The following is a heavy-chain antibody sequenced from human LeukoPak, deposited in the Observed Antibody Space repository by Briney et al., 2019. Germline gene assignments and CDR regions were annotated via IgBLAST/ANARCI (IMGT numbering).Heavy chain of an antibody. V-gene: IGHV3-7*05. J-gene: IGHJ4*02. CDR2: IKQDGGEK. CDR3: AKDLGRYRNNYFDY. D-gene: IGHD1-26*01. CDR1: RFTFGSYW. Sequence: PGGSLRLSCAASRFTFGSYWMAWVRQAPGTGLEWVANIKQDGGEKHYVDSVQGRFTISRDNAKNSLYLQMNSLRAEDTAVYYCAKDLGRYRNNYFDYWGQGTLVTVSS.